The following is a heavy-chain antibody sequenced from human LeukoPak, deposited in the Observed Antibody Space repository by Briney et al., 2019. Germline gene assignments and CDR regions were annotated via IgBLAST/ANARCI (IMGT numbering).Heavy chain of an antibody. CDR3: ARHIDWKFDY. CDR2: IRQDGNEK. D-gene: IGHD1-1*01. Sequence: GGSLRLSCVTSGIRFGNFWMSWVRQAPGKGLEWVAHIRQDGNEKYYMDSVKGRFAISRDNAKNSLYLQMNSLRLDDTAVYYCARHIDWKFDYWGQGTLVTVSS. J-gene: IGHJ4*02. V-gene: IGHV3-7*01. CDR1: GIRFGNFW.